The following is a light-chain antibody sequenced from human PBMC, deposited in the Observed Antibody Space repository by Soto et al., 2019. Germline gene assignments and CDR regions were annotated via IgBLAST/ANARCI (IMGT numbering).Light chain of an antibody. J-gene: IGKJ5*01. V-gene: IGKV3-20*01. CDR1: QSVSSSY. CDR3: QQYGSSPLVT. Sequence: VVLTQSPGTLSLSPGERATLSCRASQSVSSSYLAWYQQKPGQAPRLLIYGASSRATGIPDRFSGSGSGTDFTLTISTQEPEDFAVYYCQQYGSSPLVTFGQGTRLEIK. CDR2: GAS.